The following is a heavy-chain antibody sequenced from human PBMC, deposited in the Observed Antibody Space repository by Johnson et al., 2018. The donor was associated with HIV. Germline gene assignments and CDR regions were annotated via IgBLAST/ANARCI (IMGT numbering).Heavy chain of an antibody. CDR3: ARLRWSWDEDAFDI. D-gene: IGHD1-26*01. Sequence: VQLVESGGGLVQPGGSLRLSCAASGFTVSSNYMSWVRQAPGKGLEWVGRIKSKTDGGTTDYAAPVKGRFTISRDDSKNTLYLQMNSLRAEDTAVYYCARLRWSWDEDAFDIWGQGTMVTVSS. V-gene: IGHV3-15*01. CDR1: GFTVSSNY. CDR2: IKSKTDGGTT. J-gene: IGHJ3*02.